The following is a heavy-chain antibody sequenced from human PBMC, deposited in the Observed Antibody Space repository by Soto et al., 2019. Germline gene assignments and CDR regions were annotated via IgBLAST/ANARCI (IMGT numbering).Heavy chain of an antibody. CDR2: ISAYNGNT. Sequence: ASVKVSCKASGYTFTSYGISWVRQAPGQGLEWMGWISAYNGNTNYAQKLRGRVTMTTDTSTSTAYMELRSLRSDDTAVYYCARDLRRYSGYDWQHYWGQGTLVTVSS. CDR3: ARDLRRYSGYDWQHY. V-gene: IGHV1-18*01. J-gene: IGHJ4*02. D-gene: IGHD5-12*01. CDR1: GYTFTSYG.